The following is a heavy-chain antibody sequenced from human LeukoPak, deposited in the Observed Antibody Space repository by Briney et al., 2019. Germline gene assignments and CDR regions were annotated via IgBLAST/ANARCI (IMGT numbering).Heavy chain of an antibody. D-gene: IGHD3-10*01. CDR2: INHSGSS. CDR3: ARGFDYYGSGSKQGMDV. Sequence: SETLSLTCAVDGGSVSGYYWSWIRHPPGKGLEWIGEINHSGSSNYNPSLKSRVTISVDTSKNQFSLKLSSVTAADTAVYYCARGFDYYGSGSKQGMDVWGQGTTVTVSS. CDR1: GGSVSGYY. J-gene: IGHJ6*02. V-gene: IGHV4-34*01.